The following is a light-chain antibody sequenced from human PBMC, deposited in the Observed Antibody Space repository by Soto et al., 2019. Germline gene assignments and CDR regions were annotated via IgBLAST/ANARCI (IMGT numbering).Light chain of an antibody. V-gene: IGLV1-44*01. CDR1: TSNIGSNT. Sequence: QSVLTQPPSASGTPGQTVTISCSGSTSNIGSNTVTWYQHLPGTAPKLLIYRNDQLPSGVPDRFSGSKSGTSASLAISGLQSEDGADYYCAAWVDTLNGPVFGGGTKLTVL. CDR3: AAWVDTLNGPV. CDR2: RND. J-gene: IGLJ2*01.